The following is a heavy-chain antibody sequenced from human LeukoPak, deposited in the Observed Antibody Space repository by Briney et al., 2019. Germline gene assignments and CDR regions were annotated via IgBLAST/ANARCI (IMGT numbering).Heavy chain of an antibody. Sequence: PSETLSLTCTLSGGSLSSYSWSWIRQPPGKGLEWIGRIYTSARTNYNPSLQSRVTISADTSKNQFSLKLASVTAADTAVYYCARDGAASSGSDYWGQGTLVTVSS. J-gene: IGHJ4*02. CDR2: IYTSART. CDR3: ARDGAASSGSDY. D-gene: IGHD6-19*01. V-gene: IGHV4-4*07. CDR1: GGSLSSYS.